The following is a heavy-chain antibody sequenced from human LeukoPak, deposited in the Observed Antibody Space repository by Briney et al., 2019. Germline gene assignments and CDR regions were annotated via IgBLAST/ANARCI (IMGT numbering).Heavy chain of an antibody. CDR2: ISYDGSNK. D-gene: IGHD3-22*01. J-gene: IGHJ4*02. V-gene: IGHV3-30*04. Sequence: PGGSLRLSCAASGFTFSSYAMHWVRQAPGKGLEWVAVISYDGSNKYYADSVKGRFTISRDNSKNTLYLQMNSLSAEDTAVYYRERGRDSSGYYYFDFGGQGTLVSVSS. CDR1: GFTFSSYA. CDR3: ERGRDSSGYYYFDF.